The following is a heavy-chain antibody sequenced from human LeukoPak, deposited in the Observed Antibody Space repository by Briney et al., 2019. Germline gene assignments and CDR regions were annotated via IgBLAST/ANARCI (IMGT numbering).Heavy chain of an antibody. CDR2: IYPGDSDT. CDR3: ARRRGVDSSGYHTGAFDI. V-gene: IGHV5-51*01. CDR1: GYSFTSYW. Sequence: GESLKISCKGSGYSFTSYWIGWVRQMPGKGLEWMGIIYPGDSDTRYSPSFQGQVTISADKSISTAYLQWSSLKASDTAMYYCARRRGVDSSGYHTGAFDIWGQGTMVTVSS. J-gene: IGHJ3*02. D-gene: IGHD3-22*01.